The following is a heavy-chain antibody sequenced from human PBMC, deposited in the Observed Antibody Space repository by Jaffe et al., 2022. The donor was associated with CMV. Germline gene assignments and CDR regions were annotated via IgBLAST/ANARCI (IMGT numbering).Heavy chain of an antibody. D-gene: IGHD3-10*01. V-gene: IGHV4-34*01. Sequence: QVQLQQWGAGLLKPSETLSLTCAVYGGSFSGYYWSWIRQPPGKGLEWIGEINHSGSTNYNPSLKSRVTISVDTSKNQFSLKLSSVTAADTAVYYCARGRHYYGSGHNWFDPWGQGTLVTVSS. CDR2: INHSGST. J-gene: IGHJ5*02. CDR3: ARGRHYYGSGHNWFDP. CDR1: GGSFSGYY.